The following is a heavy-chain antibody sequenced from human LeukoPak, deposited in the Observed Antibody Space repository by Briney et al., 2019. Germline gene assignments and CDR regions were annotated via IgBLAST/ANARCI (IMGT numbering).Heavy chain of an antibody. Sequence: GGSLRLSCAASGFTFSSYGMNWVRQAPGKGLEWVSYISTSSNRIDYADSVKGRFTMSRDNAKNLLYLQMNSLRDEDTAMYYCARVSAPGSSGWYFGYWGQGTLVTVSS. CDR3: ARVSAPGSSGWYFGY. D-gene: IGHD6-19*01. J-gene: IGHJ4*02. V-gene: IGHV3-48*02. CDR2: ISTSSNRI. CDR1: GFTFSSYG.